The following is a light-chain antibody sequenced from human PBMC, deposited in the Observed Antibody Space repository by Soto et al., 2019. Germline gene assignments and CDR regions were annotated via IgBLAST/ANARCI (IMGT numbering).Light chain of an antibody. Sequence: VLTQSPGTLSLSPGERATLSCRASQSVSSTYLAWYQQKPGQAPRLLIYGASSRATGIPDRFSGSGSGTDFTLTISRLEPEDFAVYYCQQFGSSHRTFGQGTKV. CDR2: GAS. CDR1: QSVSSTY. V-gene: IGKV3-20*01. J-gene: IGKJ1*01. CDR3: QQFGSSHRT.